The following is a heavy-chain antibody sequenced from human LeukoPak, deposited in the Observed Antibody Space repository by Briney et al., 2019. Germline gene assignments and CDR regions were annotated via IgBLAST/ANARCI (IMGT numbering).Heavy chain of an antibody. CDR2: ISGSGGST. CDR1: GFTFSSYA. D-gene: IGHD3-10*01. V-gene: IGHV3-23*01. J-gene: IGHJ4*02. CDR3: ARISGSGGD. Sequence: PGGSLRLSXAASGFTFSSYAMSWVSQSPGKGLEWVSVISGSGGSTYYADSVKGRFTISRDNAKNSLYLQMNSLRAEDTAVYYCARISGSGGDWGRGTLVTVSS.